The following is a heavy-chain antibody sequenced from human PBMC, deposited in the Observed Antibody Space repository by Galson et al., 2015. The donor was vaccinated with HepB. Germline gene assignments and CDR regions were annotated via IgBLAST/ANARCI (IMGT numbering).Heavy chain of an antibody. Sequence: SVKVSCKASGYTFTSYGLSWLRQAPGQGLEYMGWISPYNGNTNYAQKLQGRVTMTTDKSTTTAYMELRSLGSDDTAVYYCALRTGTYPYYFDFWGQGTLVAVSS. CDR1: GYTFTSYG. D-gene: IGHD3-10*01. J-gene: IGHJ4*02. CDR3: ALRTGTYPYYFDF. CDR2: ISPYNGNT. V-gene: IGHV1-18*01.